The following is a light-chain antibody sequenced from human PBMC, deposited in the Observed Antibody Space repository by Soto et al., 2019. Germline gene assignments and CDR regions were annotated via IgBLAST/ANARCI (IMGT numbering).Light chain of an antibody. CDR2: DVT. J-gene: IGLJ1*01. V-gene: IGLV2-14*01. CDR1: SSDVGAYNY. Sequence: SVLTQPASVSGSPGQSITISCTGTSSDVGAYNYVSWYQQHPGKAPELIIFDVTNRPSGVSNRFSGSKSGNTASLTISGLQAEDETDYYCSSYTSSSIYVFGTGTKVT. CDR3: SSYTSSSIYV.